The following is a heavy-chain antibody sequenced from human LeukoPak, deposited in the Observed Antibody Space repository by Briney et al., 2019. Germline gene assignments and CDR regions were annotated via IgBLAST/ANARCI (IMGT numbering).Heavy chain of an antibody. CDR3: AKDLEDYGDCAAFDI. CDR1: GFTFSSYG. CDR2: IRYDGSNK. Sequence: GGSLRLSCAASGFTFSSYGMHWVRQAPGKGLEWVAFIRYDGSNKYYADSVKGRFTISRDNSKNTLYLQMNSLRAEDTAVYYCAKDLEDYGDCAAFDIWGQGTMVTVSS. D-gene: IGHD4-17*01. V-gene: IGHV3-30*02. J-gene: IGHJ3*02.